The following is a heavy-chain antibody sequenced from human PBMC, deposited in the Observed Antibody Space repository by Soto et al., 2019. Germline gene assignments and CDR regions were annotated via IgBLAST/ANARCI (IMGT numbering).Heavy chain of an antibody. CDR2: IDPSDSYT. V-gene: IGHV5-10-1*01. CDR1: GYSLTNYW. J-gene: IGHJ6*02. CDR3: ARQTTAIGYVYYYGMDV. D-gene: IGHD5-18*01. Sequence: PRASLKISCKGSGYSLTNYWISFVRQMPAQGLEWMWRIDPSDSYTNYSPSFQGHVTISADKSISTAYLQWSSLKASDTAMYYCARQTTAIGYVYYYGMDVWGQGTTVTVSS.